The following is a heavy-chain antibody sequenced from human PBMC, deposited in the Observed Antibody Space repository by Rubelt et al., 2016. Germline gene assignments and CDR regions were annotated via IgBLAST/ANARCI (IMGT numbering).Heavy chain of an antibody. CDR3: ATVGSDGYSPDY. D-gene: IGHD2-21*01. CDR1: TSYA. CDR2: ISGSGGTT. V-gene: IGHV3-23*01. Sequence: TSYAMSWVRQAPGKGLEWVSGISGSGGTTYYADSVKGRFTISRDDSKNTLDLQMNSLRVEDTAVYYCATVGSDGYSPDYWGQGTLVTVS. J-gene: IGHJ4*02.